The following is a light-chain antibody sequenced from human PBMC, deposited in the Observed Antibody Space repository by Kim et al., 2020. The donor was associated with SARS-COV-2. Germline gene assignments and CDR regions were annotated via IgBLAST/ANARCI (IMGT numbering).Light chain of an antibody. CDR3: QQHNNWPSIT. CDR1: QSVNIN. V-gene: IGKV3-15*01. J-gene: IGKJ5*01. Sequence: EIVMTQSPATLSVSPGERATLSCRASQSVNINLAWYQQKPGQAPRLLMYGASTRATGIPARYSGSGSGTEFTLTISSLQSEDFAVYYCQQHNNWPSITFGQGTRLEIK. CDR2: GAS.